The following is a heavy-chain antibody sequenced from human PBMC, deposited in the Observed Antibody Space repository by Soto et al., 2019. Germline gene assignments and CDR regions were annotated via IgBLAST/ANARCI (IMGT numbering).Heavy chain of an antibody. CDR3: AREGVDIVATGGYYYYGMDV. D-gene: IGHD5-12*01. Sequence: TSETLSLTCTVSGGSISSGDYYWSWIRQPPGKGLEWIGYIYYSGSTYYNPSLKSRVTISVDTSKNQFSLKLSSVTAADTAVYYCAREGVDIVATGGYYYYGMDVWGQGTTVTVSS. CDR2: IYYSGST. CDR1: GGSISSGDYY. J-gene: IGHJ6*02. V-gene: IGHV4-30-4*01.